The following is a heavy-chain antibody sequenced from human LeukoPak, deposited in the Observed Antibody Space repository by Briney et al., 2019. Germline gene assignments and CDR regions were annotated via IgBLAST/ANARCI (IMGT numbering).Heavy chain of an antibody. V-gene: IGHV3-21*01. J-gene: IGHJ3*02. Sequence: GGSLRLSCAASGFTFSSYSMNWVRQAPGKGLEWVSSISSSSSYIYYADSVKGRCTISRDNAKNSLYLQMNSPRAEDTAVYYCARDADRYCSSTSCYTPRDAFDIWGQGTMVTVSS. CDR1: GFTFSSYS. CDR2: ISSSSSYI. CDR3: ARDADRYCSSTSCYTPRDAFDI. D-gene: IGHD2-2*02.